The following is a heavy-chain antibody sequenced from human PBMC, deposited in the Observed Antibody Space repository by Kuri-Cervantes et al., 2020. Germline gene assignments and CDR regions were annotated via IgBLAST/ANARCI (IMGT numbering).Heavy chain of an antibody. V-gene: IGHV4-38-2*01. D-gene: IGHD1/OR15-1a*01. CDR1: GYSISSGYY. CDR3: ASMAEQSYYFDY. CDR2: IYHSGST. J-gene: IGHJ4*02. Sequence: SETLSLTCAVSGYSISSGYYWGWIRQPPGKGLEWIGSIYHSGSTYYNPSLKSRVTISVDTSKNQFSLKLSPVTAADTAVYYCASMAEQSYYFDYWGQGTLVTVSS.